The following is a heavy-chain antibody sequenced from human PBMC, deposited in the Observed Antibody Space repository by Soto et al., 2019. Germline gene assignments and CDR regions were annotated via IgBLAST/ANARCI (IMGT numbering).Heavy chain of an antibody. Sequence: GESLKISCKGSGDTFPGYWIAWVRQMSGKGLEWMGIIYPGDSDTKYNPSFQGQVTISADKSITTTYLRWTSLKASDTAIYYCAASIFYYGMDVWGQGTTVTVSS. CDR1: GDTFPGYW. J-gene: IGHJ6*02. CDR3: AASIFYYGMDV. V-gene: IGHV5-51*01. CDR2: IYPGDSDT.